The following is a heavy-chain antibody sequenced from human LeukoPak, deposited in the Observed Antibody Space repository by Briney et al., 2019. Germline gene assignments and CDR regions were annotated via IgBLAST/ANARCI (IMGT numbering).Heavy chain of an antibody. Sequence: ASVKVSCKASGGTFSSYAISWVRQAPGQGLEWMGRIIPILGIANYAQKFQGRVTMTEDTSTDTAYMELSSLRSEDTAVYYCATDLGTMIVNYWGQGTLVTVSS. J-gene: IGHJ4*02. CDR3: ATDLGTMIVNY. CDR1: GGTFSSYA. D-gene: IGHD3-22*01. V-gene: IGHV1-69*04. CDR2: IIPILGIA.